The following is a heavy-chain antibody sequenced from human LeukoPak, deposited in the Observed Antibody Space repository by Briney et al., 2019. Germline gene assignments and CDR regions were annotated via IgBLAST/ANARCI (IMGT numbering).Heavy chain of an antibody. CDR2: INHSGST. CDR3: ARGSRYYGSGSYPIKRRCYFDY. J-gene: IGHJ4*02. CDR1: GGSFSGYY. Sequence: PSETLSLTCAVSGGSFSGYYWSWLRQPPGKGLEWIGEINHSGSTNYNPSLKSRVTISVDTSKNQFSLKLSSVTAADTAVYYCARGSRYYGSGSYPIKRRCYFDYWGQGTLVTVSS. V-gene: IGHV4-34*01. D-gene: IGHD3-10*01.